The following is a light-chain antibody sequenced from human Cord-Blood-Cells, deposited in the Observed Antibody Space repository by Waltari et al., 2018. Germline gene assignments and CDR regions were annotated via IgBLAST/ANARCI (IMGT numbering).Light chain of an antibody. J-gene: IGLJ2*01. V-gene: IGLV2-23*02. CDR1: TSDVVSYNL. CDR2: EVR. Sequence: QSALTQPASASGSPGPLITIPCPGTTSDVVSYNLVSWYQQHPGKAPKLMIYEVRKRPSGVSNRFSGSKSGNTASLTISGLQAEDEADYYCCSYAGSSTFVVFGGGTKLTVL. CDR3: CSYAGSSTFVV.